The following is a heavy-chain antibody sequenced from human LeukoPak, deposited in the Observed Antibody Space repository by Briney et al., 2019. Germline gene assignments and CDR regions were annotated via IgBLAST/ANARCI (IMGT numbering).Heavy chain of an antibody. V-gene: IGHV3-30-3*01. CDR2: ISYDGSNK. CDR3: ARDQLLWFGELSLNWFDH. CDR1: GFTFSSYA. Sequence: GGSLRLSCAASGFTFSSYAMHWVRQAPGKGLEWVAVISYDGSNKYYADSVKGRFTISRDNSKNTLYLQMNSLRAEDTAVYYCARDQLLWFGELSLNWFDHWGQGTLVTVSS. D-gene: IGHD3-10*01. J-gene: IGHJ5*02.